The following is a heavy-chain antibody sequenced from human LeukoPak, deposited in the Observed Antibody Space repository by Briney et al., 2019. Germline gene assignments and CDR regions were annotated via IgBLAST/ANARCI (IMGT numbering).Heavy chain of an antibody. J-gene: IGHJ5*02. CDR1: GYSFTSYW. CDR2: IYPGDSDT. CDR3: ARVTWEPLRTQREVNWFDP. Sequence: GESLKISCKGSGYSFTSYWIGWVRQMPGKGLEWMGIIYPGDSDTRYSPSFQGQVTISADKSISTAYLQWSSLKASDTAMYYCARVTWEPLRTQREVNWFDPWGQGTLVTVSS. D-gene: IGHD1-26*01. V-gene: IGHV5-51*03.